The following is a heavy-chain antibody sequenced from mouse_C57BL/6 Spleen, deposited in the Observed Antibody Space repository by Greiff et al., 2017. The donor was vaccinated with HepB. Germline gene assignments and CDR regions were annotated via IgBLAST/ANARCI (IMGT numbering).Heavy chain of an antibody. CDR1: GYTFTDYN. J-gene: IGHJ4*01. D-gene: IGHD2-4*01. CDR3: ARGDYDATVYAMDY. V-gene: IGHV1-18*01. Sequence: EVQLQQSGPELVKPGASVKIPCKASGYTFTDYNMDWVKQSHGKSLEWIGDINPNNGGTIYNQKFKGKATLTVDKSSSTAYMELRSLTSEDTAVYYCARGDYDATVYAMDYWGQGTSVTVSS. CDR2: INPNNGGT.